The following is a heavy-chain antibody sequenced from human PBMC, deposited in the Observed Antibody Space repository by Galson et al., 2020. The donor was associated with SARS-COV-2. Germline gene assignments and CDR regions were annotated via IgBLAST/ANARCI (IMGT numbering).Heavy chain of an antibody. CDR2: ISSAARTI. Sequence: NSGGSLRLSCAASGFTFGDYYMSWIRQAPGKGLEWVAYISSAARTIFYADSVKGRFTVSRDNTQNSLYLQLNSLRADDTAVYYCAREHRYSGYVGFDYWGQGTLVTVSS. D-gene: IGHD5-12*01. CDR3: AREHRYSGYVGFDY. V-gene: IGHV3-11*01. J-gene: IGHJ4*02. CDR1: GFTFGDYY.